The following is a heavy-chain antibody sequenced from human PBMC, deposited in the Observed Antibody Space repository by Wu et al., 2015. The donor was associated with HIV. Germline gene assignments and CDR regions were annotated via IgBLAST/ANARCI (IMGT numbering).Heavy chain of an antibody. D-gene: IGHD2-2*01. V-gene: IGHV1-69*18. CDR1: GGTFSSYA. CDR2: IIPIFGTA. J-gene: IGHJ4*02. CDR3: ARDVVRGYCSSTSCYVFHY. Sequence: QVQLVQSGAEVKTPGASVKVSCKASGGTFSSYAISWVRQAPGQGLEWMGRIIPIFGTANYAQKFQGRVTITADESTSTAYMELSSLRSEDTAVYYCARDVVRGYCSSTSCYVFHYWGQGTLVTVSS.